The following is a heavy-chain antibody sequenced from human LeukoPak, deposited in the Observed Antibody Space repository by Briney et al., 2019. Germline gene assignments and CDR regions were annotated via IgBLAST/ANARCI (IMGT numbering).Heavy chain of an antibody. V-gene: IGHV4-34*01. CDR3: ARGFGARDY. D-gene: IGHD1-26*01. CDR1: GGSFSGYY. Sequence: PSETLSLTCAVYGGSFSGYYWSWIRQPPGKGLEWIGEINHSGSTNYNPSLKSRVTISVDTSKNQFSPKLSSVTAADTAVYYCARGFGARDYWGQGTLVTVSS. CDR2: INHSGST. J-gene: IGHJ4*02.